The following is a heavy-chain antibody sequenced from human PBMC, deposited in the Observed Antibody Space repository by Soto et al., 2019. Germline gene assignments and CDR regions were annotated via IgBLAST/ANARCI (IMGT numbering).Heavy chain of an antibody. CDR2: ISYDGSNK. J-gene: IGHJ6*02. Sequence: GGSLRLSCAASGFTFSSYAMHWVRQAPGKGLEWVAVISYDGSNKYYADSVKGRFTISRDNSKNTLYLQMNSLRAEDTAVYYCARDALTYYDFWSGYYGYYYYGMDVWGQGTTVTVSS. D-gene: IGHD3-3*01. V-gene: IGHV3-30-3*01. CDR1: GFTFSSYA. CDR3: ARDALTYYDFWSGYYGYYYYGMDV.